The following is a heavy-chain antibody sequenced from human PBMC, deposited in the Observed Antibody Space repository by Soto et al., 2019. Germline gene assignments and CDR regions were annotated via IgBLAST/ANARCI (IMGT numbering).Heavy chain of an antibody. CDR1: GDTDTNYV. CDR2: IFPKFGTT. Sequence: QVQLVQSGAEVKKPGSSVKVSCKASGDTDTNYVTSWVRQAPGQGLEWMGGIFPKFGTTYSAQKLQDRLTITADESTSTVYMQLSSLRLDDTAVYYCEAEMTFGKLSVVWGQGTTVTVSS. CDR3: EAEMTFGKLSVV. V-gene: IGHV1-69*01. D-gene: IGHD3-16*02. J-gene: IGHJ6*02.